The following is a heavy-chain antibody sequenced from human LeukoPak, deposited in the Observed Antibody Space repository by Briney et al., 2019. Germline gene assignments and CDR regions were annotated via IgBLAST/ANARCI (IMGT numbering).Heavy chain of an antibody. V-gene: IGHV4-59*01. CDR3: ARAAYSGSYHSDY. CDR1: GGSINRYH. J-gene: IGHJ4*02. CDR2: IYYSGST. D-gene: IGHD1-26*01. Sequence: PSETLSLTCIVSGGSINRYHWTWIRQPPGKGLEWIGYIYYSGSTTYNPSLKSRVTISVDTSKNQFSLKLSSVTAADTAVYYCARAAYSGSYHSDYWGQGTLVTVSS.